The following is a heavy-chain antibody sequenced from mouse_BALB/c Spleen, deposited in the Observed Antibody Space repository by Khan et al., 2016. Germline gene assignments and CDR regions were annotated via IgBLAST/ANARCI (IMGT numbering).Heavy chain of an antibody. CDR2: INPYNGGT. CDR3: ARGEGYYEAWFAY. Sequence: EVQLQQSGPELVKPGASMKISCKASGYSFTGYTMNWVKQSHGKNLEWIGLINPYNGGTRYNQKFKGKATLTVDKSSSTAYMELLSLTSEDSAFYYGARGEGYYEAWFAYWGQGTLVTVSA. CDR1: GYSFTGYT. D-gene: IGHD1-1*02. V-gene: IGHV1-18*01. J-gene: IGHJ3*01.